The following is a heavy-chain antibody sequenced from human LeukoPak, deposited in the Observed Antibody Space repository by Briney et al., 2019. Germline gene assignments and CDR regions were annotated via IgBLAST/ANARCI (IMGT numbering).Heavy chain of an antibody. V-gene: IGHV3-7*04. CDR3: ARDRPSGWYLQYYFNY. CDR1: GFTFSNYW. Sequence: PGGSPRLSCAASGFTFSNYWMSWVRQAPGKGLEWVANIKPDGTDKYYVGSVKGRFTISRDNAKNSLYLQVNSLRAEDTAVYYCARDRPSGWYLQYYFNYWGQGALVTVSS. J-gene: IGHJ4*02. CDR2: IKPDGTDK. D-gene: IGHD6-19*01.